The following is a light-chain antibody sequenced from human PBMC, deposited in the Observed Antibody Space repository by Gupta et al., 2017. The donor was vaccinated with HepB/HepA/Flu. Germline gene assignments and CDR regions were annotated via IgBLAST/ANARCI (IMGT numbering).Light chain of an antibody. Sequence: QSALTQPASVSGSPGQSITISCTGTSSHVGGYNYVSWYQQHPGKAPKLMIYDVSSRPSGVSNRFSGSKSGNTASLTISGLQAEDEADYYCSSYTSSSTVVFGGGTKLTVL. J-gene: IGLJ2*01. CDR3: SSYTSSSTVV. CDR2: DVS. V-gene: IGLV2-14*03. CDR1: SSHVGGYNY.